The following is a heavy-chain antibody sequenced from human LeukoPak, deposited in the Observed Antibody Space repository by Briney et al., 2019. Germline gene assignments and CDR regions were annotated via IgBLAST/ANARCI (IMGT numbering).Heavy chain of an antibody. CDR2: INHSGST. Sequence: SETLSLTCAVYGGSFSGYYWSWIRQPPGKGLEWIGEINHSGSTNYNPSLKSRVTISVDTSKNQFSLKLSSVTAADTAVYYCARSKDSSGYVFDYWGQGTLVTVSS. D-gene: IGHD3-22*01. CDR3: ARSKDSSGYVFDY. CDR1: GGSFSGYY. V-gene: IGHV4-34*01. J-gene: IGHJ4*02.